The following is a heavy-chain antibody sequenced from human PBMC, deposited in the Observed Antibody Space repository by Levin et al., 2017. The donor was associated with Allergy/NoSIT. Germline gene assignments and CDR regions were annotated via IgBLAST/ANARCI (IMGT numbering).Heavy chain of an antibody. Sequence: GESLKISCKGSGYSFTSYWIGWVRQMPGKGLEWMGIIYPGDSDTRYSPSFQGQVTISADKSISTAYLQWSSLKASDTAMYYCARHCSSIDSSSCVPYWGQGTLVTVSS. CDR3: ARHCSSIDSSSCVPY. D-gene: IGHD6-13*01. CDR1: GYSFTSYW. V-gene: IGHV5-51*01. CDR2: IYPGDSDT. J-gene: IGHJ4*02.